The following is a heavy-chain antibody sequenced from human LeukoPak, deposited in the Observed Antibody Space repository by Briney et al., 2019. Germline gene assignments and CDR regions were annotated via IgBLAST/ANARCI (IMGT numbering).Heavy chain of an antibody. V-gene: IGHV4-31*03. CDR1: GGSISSGGYY. CDR2: IYYSGST. CDR3: ARGYYDFWSAPLYYYYGMDV. J-gene: IGHJ6*02. Sequence: PPQTLSLTCTVSGGSISSGGYYWSWIRQHPGKGLEWIGYIYYSGSTYYNPSLKSRVTISVDTSKNQFSLKLSSVTAADTAVYYCARGYYDFWSAPLYYYYGMDVWGQGTTVTVSS. D-gene: IGHD3-3*01.